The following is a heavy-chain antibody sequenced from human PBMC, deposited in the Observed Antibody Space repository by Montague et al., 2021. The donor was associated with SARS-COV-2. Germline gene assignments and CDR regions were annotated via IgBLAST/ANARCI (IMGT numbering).Heavy chain of an antibody. V-gene: IGHV4-34*01. D-gene: IGHD1-26*01. CDR1: GGSFSNKY. CDR2: INHTGST. CDR3: ARGLMNGSYYLGLDY. J-gene: IGHJ4*02. Sequence: SETLSLTCAVYGGSFSNKYWTWIRQPPGKGLEWIGEINHTGSTNYKPSLKRRVTISVDTSKNQFSLKVSSVTAADTAVYYCARGLMNGSYYLGLDYWGQGTLVTVSS.